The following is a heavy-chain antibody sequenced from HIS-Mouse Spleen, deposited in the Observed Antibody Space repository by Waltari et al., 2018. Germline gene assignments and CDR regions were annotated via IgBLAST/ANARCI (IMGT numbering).Heavy chain of an antibody. Sequence: QVQLQESGPGLVKPSETLSLTCTVSGGSISSYYWSWIRQPAGTGLEWIGRIYTSGSTNYNPSLKSRVTMSVDTSKNQFSLTLSAVTAADTAVYYCARDFHDFWSGYYGGDKKHDAFDIWGQGTMVTVSS. CDR2: IYTSGST. J-gene: IGHJ3*02. CDR3: ARDFHDFWSGYYGGDKKHDAFDI. D-gene: IGHD3-3*01. CDR1: GGSISSYY. V-gene: IGHV4-4*07.